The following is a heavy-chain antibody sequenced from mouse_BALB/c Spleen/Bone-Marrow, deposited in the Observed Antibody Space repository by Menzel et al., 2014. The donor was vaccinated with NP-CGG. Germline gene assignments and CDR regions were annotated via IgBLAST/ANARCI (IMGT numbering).Heavy chain of an antibody. D-gene: IGHD1-1*01. J-gene: IGHJ1*01. Sequence: EVKLVESGGCLVQPGGSLKLSCAASGFDFSRYWMSWVRQVPGKGLEWIGEINPDSSTINYTPSLKDKFIISRDNAKNTLYLQMSKVRSEDTALYYCARLNYYGNLFFWGAGTTVTVSS. CDR1: GFDFSRYW. CDR2: INPDSSTI. CDR3: ARLNYYGNLFF. V-gene: IGHV4-1*02.